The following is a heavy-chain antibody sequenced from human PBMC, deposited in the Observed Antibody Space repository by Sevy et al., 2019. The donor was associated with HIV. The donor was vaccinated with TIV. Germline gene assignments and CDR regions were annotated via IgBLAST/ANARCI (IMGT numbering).Heavy chain of an antibody. D-gene: IGHD3-9*01. J-gene: IGHJ5*02. CDR3: AREHYDILTGLNWFAP. CDR2: ISYDGSNK. CDR1: GFTFSSYA. Sequence: GGSLRLSCAASGFTFSSYAMHWVRQAPGKGLEWVAVISYDGSNKYYADSVKVRFTISRDNSKNTLYLQMNSLRAEDTAVYYCAREHYDILTGLNWFAPGAREPWSPSPQ. V-gene: IGHV3-30-3*01.